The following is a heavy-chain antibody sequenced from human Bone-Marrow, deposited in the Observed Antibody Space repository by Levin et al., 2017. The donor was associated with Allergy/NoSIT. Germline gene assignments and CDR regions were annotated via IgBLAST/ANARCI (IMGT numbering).Heavy chain of an antibody. CDR3: ARDQGITGDFDY. V-gene: IGHV3-11*01. CDR2: ITIGNSV. Sequence: LSLTCAASGFAFSDSYMSWIRQAPGKGLEWISYITIGNSVYYADSVKGRFTISRDNSKNSVFLQLNSLRPEDTAIYYCARDQGITGDFDYWGQGTLVTVSS. CDR1: GFAFSDSY. D-gene: IGHD3-3*01. J-gene: IGHJ4*02.